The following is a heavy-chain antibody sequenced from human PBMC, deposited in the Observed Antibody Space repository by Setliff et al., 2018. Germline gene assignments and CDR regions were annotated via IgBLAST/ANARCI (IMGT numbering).Heavy chain of an antibody. CDR1: GYTFTGYF. V-gene: IGHV1-2*02. CDR3: ARDGSAFFYEH. Sequence: GASVKVSCKASGYTFTGYFIHWLRQAPGQGLEWLGWINPNKDVTKYAQKFQDRILMTKDTSLNTVYMELRSLRSDDTALYYCARDGSAFFYEHWGQGSLVTVPQ. J-gene: IGHJ4*02. CDR2: INPNKDVT. D-gene: IGHD1-26*01.